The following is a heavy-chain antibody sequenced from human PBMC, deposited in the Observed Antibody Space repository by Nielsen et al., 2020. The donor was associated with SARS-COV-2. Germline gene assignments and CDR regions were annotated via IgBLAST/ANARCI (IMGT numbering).Heavy chain of an antibody. CDR2: ISGSGGST. CDR3: AKEGDIVVVVAAMADY. J-gene: IGHJ4*02. Sequence: GESLKISCAASGFTFSSYAMSWVRQAPGKGLEWVSAISGSGGSTYYADSVKGRFTISRDNSKNTLYLQMNSLRAEDTAVYYCAKEGDIVVVVAAMADYWGQGTLVTVSS. D-gene: IGHD2-15*01. CDR1: GFTFSSYA. V-gene: IGHV3-23*01.